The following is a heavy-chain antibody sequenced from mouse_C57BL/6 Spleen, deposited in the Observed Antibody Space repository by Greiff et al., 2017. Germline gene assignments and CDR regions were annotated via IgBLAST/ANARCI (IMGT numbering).Heavy chain of an antibody. CDR2: IDPSDSYT. J-gene: IGHJ2*01. V-gene: IGHV1-69*01. CDR3: ARGGKLVPSSSFDY. Sequence: QVQLQQPGAELVMPGASVKLSCKASGYTFTSYWMHWVKQRPGQGLEWIGEIDPSDSYTNYNQKFKGKSTLTVDKSSSTAYMQLSSLTSEDSAVYYGARGGKLVPSSSFDYWGQGTTLTVSS. D-gene: IGHD4-1*01. CDR1: GYTFTSYW.